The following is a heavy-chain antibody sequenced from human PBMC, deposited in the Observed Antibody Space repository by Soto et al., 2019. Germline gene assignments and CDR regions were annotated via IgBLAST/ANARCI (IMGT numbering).Heavy chain of an antibody. CDR3: ARVLFGRGNWFDP. D-gene: IGHD3-3*01. CDR2: IYYSGYT. CDR1: GDSISSYY. Sequence: PSETLSLTCTVSGDSISSYYWCWIRQPLGKGLEWIGYIYYSGYTNYNPSLKSRVTISVDTSKNQFSLKLSSVTAADTAVYYCARVLFGRGNWFDPWGQGTLVTVSS. V-gene: IGHV4-59*01. J-gene: IGHJ5*02.